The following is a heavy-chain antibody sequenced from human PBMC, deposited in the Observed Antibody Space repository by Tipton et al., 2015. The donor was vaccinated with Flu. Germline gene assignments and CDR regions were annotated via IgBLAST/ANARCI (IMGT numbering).Heavy chain of an antibody. D-gene: IGHD3-10*01. CDR3: ARDRWFGAHYYYYMDV. CDR1: GFTFSSYS. J-gene: IGHJ6*03. CDR2: ISSSSSTI. Sequence: SLRLSCAASGFTFSSYSMNWVRQAPGKGLEWVSYISSSSSTIYYADSVKGRFTISRDNAKNSLYLQMNSLRAEDTAVYYCARDRWFGAHYYYYMDVWGKGTTVTVSS. V-gene: IGHV3-48*04.